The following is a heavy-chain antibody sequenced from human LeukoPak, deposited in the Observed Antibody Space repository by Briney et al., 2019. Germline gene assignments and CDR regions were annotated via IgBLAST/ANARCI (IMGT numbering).Heavy chain of an antibody. CDR1: GFTFDDYA. J-gene: IGHJ5*02. Sequence: PGGSLCLSCAVSGFTFDDYAMHWVREAPGKGLEGVSGISWNSGSIGYADSVKGRFTIPRDNAKNSLYLHMNSLRSEDPALLYFAKDTLGGTTQWNWFDPWGEGTLVSV. CDR2: ISWNSGSI. CDR3: AKDTLGGTTQWNWFDP. D-gene: IGHD1-7*01. V-gene: IGHV3-9*01.